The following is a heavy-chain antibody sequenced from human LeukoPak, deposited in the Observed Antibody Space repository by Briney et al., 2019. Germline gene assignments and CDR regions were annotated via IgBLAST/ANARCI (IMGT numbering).Heavy chain of an antibody. CDR2: ISHTGNT. CDR1: GGSISSGGYS. J-gene: IGHJ4*02. V-gene: IGHV4-30-2*01. CDR3: ARGADYGDPYLDY. D-gene: IGHD4-17*01. Sequence: SETLSLTCAVSGGSISSGGYSWSWIRQPPGKGLEWLGYISHTGNTFYNPSLKSRVTISVDRSKNQFSLKLSSVTAADTAVYYCARGADYGDPYLDYWGQGTLVTVSS.